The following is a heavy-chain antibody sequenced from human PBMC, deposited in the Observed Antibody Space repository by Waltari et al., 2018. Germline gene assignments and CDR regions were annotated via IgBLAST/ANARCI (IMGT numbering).Heavy chain of an antibody. J-gene: IGHJ6*02. V-gene: IGHV3-72*01. CDR1: GFTFSDHY. CDR2: TRNKANICTP. D-gene: IGHD6-25*01. Sequence: EVQLVESGGGLVQPGGSLRLSCAASGFTFSDHYMDWVRQAQGKGLGWVGRTRNKANICTPESSASVKGIFTISRDDSKNSLYLQMNSLKTEDTAVYYCARSGRRGVGYYYYYGMDVWGQGTTVTVSS. CDR3: ARSGRRGVGYYYYYGMDV.